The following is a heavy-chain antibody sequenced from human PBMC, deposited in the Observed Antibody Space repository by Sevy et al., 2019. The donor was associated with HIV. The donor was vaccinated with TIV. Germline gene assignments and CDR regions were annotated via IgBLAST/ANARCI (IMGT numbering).Heavy chain of an antibody. J-gene: IGHJ4*02. CDR1: GGSFSGYY. Sequence: SETLSLTCAVYGGSFSGYYWSSIRQPPGKGLEWIGEINHSDSTNYNPSLKSRVTISVDTSKNQFSLKLHSVTAADTAVYYCAREISGVCCTFDYWSQGTLVTVSS. V-gene: IGHV4-34*01. D-gene: IGHD2-15*01. CDR3: AREISGVCCTFDY. CDR2: INHSDST.